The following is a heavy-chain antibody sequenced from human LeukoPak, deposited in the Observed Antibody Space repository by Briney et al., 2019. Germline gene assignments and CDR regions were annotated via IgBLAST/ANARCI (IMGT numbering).Heavy chain of an antibody. Sequence: PSETLSLTCSVSGGSIDTINWWSWVRQPRGKGLEWFGEVHHSGTTSYNPSLRSRVTISVDTSKNQFSLRLRSVTAADTAVYYCARDLVYSRLIRGWFDPWGQGTLVTVSS. V-gene: IGHV4-4*02. CDR3: ARDLVYSRLIRGWFDP. CDR2: VHHSGTT. CDR1: GGSIDTINW. D-gene: IGHD6-13*01. J-gene: IGHJ5*02.